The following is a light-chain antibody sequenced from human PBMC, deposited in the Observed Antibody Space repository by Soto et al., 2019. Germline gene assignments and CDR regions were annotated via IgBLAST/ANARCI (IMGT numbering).Light chain of an antibody. CDR3: YQYGSSLWA. V-gene: IGKV3-11*01. CDR1: HSVSIY. J-gene: IGKJ1*01. Sequence: DIIVTQNTATLSLSPGERATLSCRASHSVSIYLSFYQQKPGQAPTILLYYAANRVTGIPATFSGSGYETAVSLISIRFQPEDFAAYYCYQYGSSLWAFGQGTKVDIK. CDR2: YAA.